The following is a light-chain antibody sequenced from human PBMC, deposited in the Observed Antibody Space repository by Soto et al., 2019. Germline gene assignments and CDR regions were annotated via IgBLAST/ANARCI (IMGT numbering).Light chain of an antibody. CDR1: GSNIGSNT. CDR3: SSWDDSLNGVE. CDR2: SNS. V-gene: IGLV1-44*01. J-gene: IGLJ2*01. Sequence: QSVLTQPPSASGTPGQRVTISCSGSGSNIGSNTVNWYQLLPGTAPKLLIYSNSQRPSGVPDRFSGSKSGTSASLAISGLQSEDEAYYYCSSWDDSLNGVEFGGGTKLTVL.